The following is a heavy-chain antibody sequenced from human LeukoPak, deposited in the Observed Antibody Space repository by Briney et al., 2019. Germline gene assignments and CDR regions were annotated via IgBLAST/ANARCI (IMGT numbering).Heavy chain of an antibody. CDR1: GYTFTGYY. V-gene: IGHV1-46*01. CDR2: INPSGGST. Sequence: ASVKVSCKASGYTFTGYYMHWVRQAPGQGLEWMGIINPSGGSTSYAQKFQGRVTMTRDTSTSTVYMELSSLRSEDTAVYYCASTLGYSSGWYYSDYWGQGTLVTVSS. CDR3: ASTLGYSSGWYYSDY. D-gene: IGHD6-19*01. J-gene: IGHJ4*02.